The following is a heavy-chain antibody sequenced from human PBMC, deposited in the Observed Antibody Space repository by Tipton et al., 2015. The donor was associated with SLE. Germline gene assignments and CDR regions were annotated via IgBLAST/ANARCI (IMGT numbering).Heavy chain of an antibody. J-gene: IGHJ4*02. D-gene: IGHD3-22*01. CDR2: IYYSGST. Sequence: TLSLTCTVSGGSISSGDYYWSWIRQPPGKGLEWIGYIYYSGSTYYNPSLKSRVTISVDTSKNQFSLKLSSVTAADTAVYYCARDGITYYYDSSGYTPFDYWGQGTLVTVSS. CDR1: GGSISSGDYY. CDR3: ARDGITYYYDSSGYTPFDY. V-gene: IGHV4-30-4*01.